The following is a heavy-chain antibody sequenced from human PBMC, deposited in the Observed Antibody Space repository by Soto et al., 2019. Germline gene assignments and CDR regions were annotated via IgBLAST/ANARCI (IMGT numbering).Heavy chain of an antibody. CDR3: AKYYDSSGYYRTPFDY. CDR1: GFTFSSYA. V-gene: IGHV3-23*01. CDR2: ISGSGGST. D-gene: IGHD3-22*01. Sequence: HPGGSLRLSCAASGFTFSSYAMSWVRQAPGKGLEWVSAISGSGGSTYYADSVKGRFTISRDNSKNTLYLQMNSLRAEDTAVYYCAKYYDSSGYYRTPFDYWGQGTLVTVSS. J-gene: IGHJ4*02.